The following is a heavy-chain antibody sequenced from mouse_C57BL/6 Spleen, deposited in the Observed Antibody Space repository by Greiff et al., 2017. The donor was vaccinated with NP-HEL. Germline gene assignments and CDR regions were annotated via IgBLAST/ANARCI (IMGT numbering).Heavy chain of an antibody. CDR1: GYAFSSYW. D-gene: IGHD2-3*01. CDR2: IYPGDGDT. Sequence: VQVVESGAELVKPGASVKISCKASGYAFSSYWMNWVKQRPGKGLEWIGQIYPGDGDTNYNGKFKGKATLTADKSSSTAYMQLSSLTSEDSAVYFCARPYDGYYWFAYWGQGTLVTVSA. J-gene: IGHJ3*01. CDR3: ARPYDGYYWFAY. V-gene: IGHV1-80*01.